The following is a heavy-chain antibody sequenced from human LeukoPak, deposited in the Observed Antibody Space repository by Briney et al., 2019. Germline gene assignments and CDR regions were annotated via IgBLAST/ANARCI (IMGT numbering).Heavy chain of an antibody. CDR3: AREDYYYDSSGYYYFDY. V-gene: IGHV3-53*01. J-gene: IGHJ4*02. CDR2: IYSGGST. Sequence: GGSLRLSCAASGFTVSSNYMSWVRQAPGKGLEWVSVIYSGGSTYYADSVKGRFTISRDNSKNTLYLQMNGLGAEDTAVYYCAREDYYYDSSGYYYFDYWGQGTLVTVSS. D-gene: IGHD3-22*01. CDR1: GFTVSSNY.